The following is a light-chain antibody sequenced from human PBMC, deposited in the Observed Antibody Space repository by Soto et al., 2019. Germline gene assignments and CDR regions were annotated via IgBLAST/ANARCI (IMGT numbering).Light chain of an antibody. Sequence: DIQMTQSPSSLSASVGDRVTITCRASQSISTYLNWYQQKPGKAPKLLIYAASSLQSGVPSRFSGSGSGTDFTLTISSLQPEDFATYYCQQSYNTPPTFGQGTKVDI. CDR2: AAS. J-gene: IGKJ2*01. CDR1: QSISTY. V-gene: IGKV1-39*01. CDR3: QQSYNTPPT.